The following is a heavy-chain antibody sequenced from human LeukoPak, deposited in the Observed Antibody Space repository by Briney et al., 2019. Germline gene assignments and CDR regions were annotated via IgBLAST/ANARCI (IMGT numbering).Heavy chain of an antibody. D-gene: IGHD4/OR15-4a*01. CDR2: INLEGSQK. V-gene: IGHV3-7*01. J-gene: IGHJ4*02. CDR3: ARDVDYANPRHDY. CDR1: GFTFSSYS. Sequence: GGSLRLSCAASGFTFSSYSMNWVRQAPGKGLEWVANINLEGSQKYYVDSLKGRFTISRDNANNLLYLQMNSLRAEDTAVYYCARDVDYANPRHDYWGQGTLVTVSS.